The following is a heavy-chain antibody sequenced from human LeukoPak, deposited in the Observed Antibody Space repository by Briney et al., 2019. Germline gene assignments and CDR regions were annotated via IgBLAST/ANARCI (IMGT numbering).Heavy chain of an antibody. D-gene: IGHD3-22*01. CDR1: GGSVSGYY. CDR3: ARDGYYDSSGDAFDI. CDR2: VYYSGST. J-gene: IGHJ3*02. Sequence: SETLSLTCVVSGGSVSGYYWGWIRQPPGRGLEWIGYVYYSGSTNYNPSLKSRVTISVDTSKNQFSLKLSSVTAADTAVYYCARDGYYDSSGDAFDIWGQGTMVTVSS. V-gene: IGHV4-59*02.